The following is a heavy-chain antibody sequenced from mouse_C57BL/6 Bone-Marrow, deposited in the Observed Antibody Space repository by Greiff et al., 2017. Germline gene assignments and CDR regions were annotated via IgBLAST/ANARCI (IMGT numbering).Heavy chain of an antibody. Sequence: VKLLQPGAELVMPGASVKLSCKASGYTFTSYWMYWVKQRPGQSLEWIGDIDTSDSYTNYNQKFKGKSTLTVDKSSSTAYMQLSSLTSADSAVYDCAKGDDYPPWFAYWGQGTLVTVSA. CDR3: AKGDDYPPWFAY. CDR1: GYTFTSYW. V-gene: IGHV1-69*01. J-gene: IGHJ3*01. D-gene: IGHD2-4*01. CDR2: IDTSDSYT.